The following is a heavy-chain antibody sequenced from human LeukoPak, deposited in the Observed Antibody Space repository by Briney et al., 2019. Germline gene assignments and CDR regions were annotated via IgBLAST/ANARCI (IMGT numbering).Heavy chain of an antibody. CDR1: GFTVSSNY. J-gene: IGHJ4*02. CDR2: IYSGGST. D-gene: IGHD3-22*01. Sequence: GGSLRLSCAASGFTVSSNYMSWVRQAPGKGLEWVSVIYSGGSTYYADSVKGRFTISRDNSKNTLYLQMNSLRAEDTAVYYCARGLMYYDSSGFGDYWGQGTLVTVSS. V-gene: IGHV3-53*01. CDR3: ARGLMYYDSSGFGDY.